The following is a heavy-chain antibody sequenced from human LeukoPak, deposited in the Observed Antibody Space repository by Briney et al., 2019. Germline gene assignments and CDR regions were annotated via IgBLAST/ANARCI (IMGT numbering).Heavy chain of an antibody. CDR3: ASAYYDILGGHFDY. CDR1: YGSISDISYY. D-gene: IGHD3-9*01. CDR2: IYYSGRT. J-gene: IGHJ4*02. V-gene: IGHV4-39*07. Sequence: PSETLSLTCTVSYGSISDISYYWGWIRQPPGKGLEWIGSIYYSGRTYYNSSLKSRVTISVDTSKNQFSLKVTSVTAADTAVYYCASAYYDILGGHFDYWGQGTLVTVSS.